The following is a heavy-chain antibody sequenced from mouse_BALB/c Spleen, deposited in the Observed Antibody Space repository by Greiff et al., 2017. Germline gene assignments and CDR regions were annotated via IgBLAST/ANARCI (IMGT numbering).Heavy chain of an antibody. CDR1: GYSFTGYY. Sequence: LVKTGASVKISCKASGYSFTGYYMHWVKQSHGKSLEWIGYISCYNGATSYNQKFKGKATFTVDTSSSTAYMQFNSLTSEDSAVYYCARSDMITTSFAYWGQGTLVTVSA. D-gene: IGHD2-4*01. V-gene: IGHV1S34*01. CDR3: ARSDMITTSFAY. CDR2: ISCYNGAT. J-gene: IGHJ3*01.